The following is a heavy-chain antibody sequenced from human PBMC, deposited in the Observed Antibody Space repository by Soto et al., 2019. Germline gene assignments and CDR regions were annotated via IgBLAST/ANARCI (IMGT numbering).Heavy chain of an antibody. CDR2: ISSSGSTI. CDR3: ARARVDIVATTHSYYYYGMDV. J-gene: IGHJ6*02. CDR1: GFTFSSYE. Sequence: GGSLRLSCAASGFTFSSYEMNWVRQAPGKGLEWVSYISSSGSTIYYADSVKGRFTISRDNAKNSLYLQMNSLRAEDTAVYYCARARVDIVATTHSYYYYGMDVWGQGTTVTVSS. V-gene: IGHV3-48*03. D-gene: IGHD5-12*01.